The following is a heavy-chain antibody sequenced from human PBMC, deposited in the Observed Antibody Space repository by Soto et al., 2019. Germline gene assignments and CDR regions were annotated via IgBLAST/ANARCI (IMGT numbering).Heavy chain of an antibody. V-gene: IGHV1-69*06. CDR3: ARSLYGDYVLNYYYGMDV. Sequence: QVQLVQSGAEVKKPGSSVKVSCKAFGGTFSSYAISWVRQAPGQGLEWMGGIIPIFGTANYAQKFQGRVTITADKSTSTAYMELSSLRSEDTAVYYCARSLYGDYVLNYYYGMDVWGQGTTVTVSS. CDR2: IIPIFGTA. CDR1: GGTFSSYA. D-gene: IGHD4-17*01. J-gene: IGHJ6*02.